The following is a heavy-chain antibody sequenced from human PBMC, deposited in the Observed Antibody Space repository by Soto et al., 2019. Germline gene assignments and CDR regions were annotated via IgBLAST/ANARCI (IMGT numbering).Heavy chain of an antibody. V-gene: IGHV3-48*01. CDR3: AVDFYYMDV. CDR1: GISFSTYA. CDR2: ISSGSSTI. Sequence: GSLRLSCAASGISFSTYAMNWVRQAPGKGLEWVSYISSGSSTIYYAESVKGRFTISRGNAKKSLFLQMNSLRAEDTAVYYCAVDFYYMDVWGKGATVTVSS. J-gene: IGHJ6*03.